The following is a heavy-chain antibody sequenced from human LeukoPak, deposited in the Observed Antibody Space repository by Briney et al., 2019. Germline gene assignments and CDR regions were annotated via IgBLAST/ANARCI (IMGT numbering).Heavy chain of an antibody. J-gene: IGHJ6*03. V-gene: IGHV4-34*01. Sequence: SETLSLTCAVYGGSFSGYYWSWIRQPPGKGLEWIGEIYHSGSTNYNPSLKSRVTISVDKSKNQFSLKLSSVTAADTAVYYCAREGLYSSGWYVGYYYYYYMDVWGKGTTVTVSS. D-gene: IGHD6-19*01. CDR1: GGSFSGYY. CDR2: IYHSGST. CDR3: AREGLYSSGWYVGYYYYYYMDV.